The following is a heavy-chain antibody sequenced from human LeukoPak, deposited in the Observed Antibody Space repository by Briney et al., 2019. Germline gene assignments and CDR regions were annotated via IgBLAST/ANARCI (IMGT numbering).Heavy chain of an antibody. CDR3: ARGYGAMVKGDWFDP. D-gene: IGHD5-18*01. V-gene: IGHV1-2*02. J-gene: IGHJ5*02. CDR1: GYTFTGYY. Sequence: ASVKVSCKASGYTFTGYYMHWVRQAPGQGLEWMGWINPNSGGTNYAQKFQGRVTMTRDTSTSTVYMELSSLRSEDTAVYYCARGYGAMVKGDWFDPWGQGTLVTVSS. CDR2: INPNSGGT.